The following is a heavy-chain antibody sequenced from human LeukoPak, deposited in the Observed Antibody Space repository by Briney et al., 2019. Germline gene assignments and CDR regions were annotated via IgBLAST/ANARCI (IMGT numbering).Heavy chain of an antibody. CDR2: ISSSGSTI. CDR3: AKDLAGVGATAS. CDR1: GFTFSDYY. Sequence: GGSLRLSCAASGFTFSDYYMSWIRQAPGKGLEWVSYISSSGSTIYYADSVKGRFTISRDSAKNTLYLQMNSLRAEDTAVYYCAKDLAGVGATASWGQGTLVTVSS. J-gene: IGHJ4*02. V-gene: IGHV3-11*01. D-gene: IGHD1-26*01.